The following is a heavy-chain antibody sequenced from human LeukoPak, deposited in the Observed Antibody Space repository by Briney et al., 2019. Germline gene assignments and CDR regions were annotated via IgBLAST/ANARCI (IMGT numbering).Heavy chain of an antibody. V-gene: IGHV5-51*01. Sequence: GESLKISCKGSGYSFTSYWIGWVRQMPGKGLEWMGIIYPGDSDTRYSPSFQGQVTISADKSISTAYLQWSSLKASDTAMYYCARQGRGYSYGYGFRNDAFDIWGQGTMVTVSS. CDR3: ARQGRGYSYGYGFRNDAFDI. CDR1: GYSFTSYW. D-gene: IGHD5-18*01. J-gene: IGHJ3*02. CDR2: IYPGDSDT.